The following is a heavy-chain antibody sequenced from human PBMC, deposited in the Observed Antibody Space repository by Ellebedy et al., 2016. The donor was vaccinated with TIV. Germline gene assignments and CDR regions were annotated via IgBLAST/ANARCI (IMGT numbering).Heavy chain of an antibody. D-gene: IGHD3-10*01. CDR2: ISGSGNST. J-gene: IGHJ4*02. CDR3: AKTTRGVFDY. CDR1: GFTFSSYA. V-gene: IGHV3-23*01. Sequence: GESLKISCAASGFTFSSYAMSWVRQAPGKGLEWVSVISGSGNSTYYTDSVKGRFSISRDNSKNTLYLQMNSLRAEDTAIYYCAKTTRGVFDYWGQGTLVTVSS.